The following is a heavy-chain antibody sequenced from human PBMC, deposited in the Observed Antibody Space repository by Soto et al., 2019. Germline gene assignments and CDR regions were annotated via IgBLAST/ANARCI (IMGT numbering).Heavy chain of an antibody. J-gene: IGHJ4*02. CDR2: INHSGST. Sequence: PSGTLSLTCAVYGGSFSGYYWGGIRQPPGKGLEWIGEINHSGSTNYNPSLKSRVTMSVHTSKNQFSLKLSSVTAADTAVYYCARATYYDFWSGYYDYWGQGTLVTVSS. D-gene: IGHD3-3*01. CDR3: ARATYYDFWSGYYDY. V-gene: IGHV4-34*01. CDR1: GGSFSGYY.